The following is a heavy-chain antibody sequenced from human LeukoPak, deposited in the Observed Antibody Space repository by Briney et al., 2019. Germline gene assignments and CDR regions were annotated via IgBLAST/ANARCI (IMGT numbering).Heavy chain of an antibody. V-gene: IGHV5-51*01. Sequence: GESLKISCKGSGYSFTSYWIGWVRQMPGKGLEWMGIIYPGDSDTRYSPSFQGQVTISADKSISTAYLQWSSLKASDTAMYYCARPRVAVAGPNWYFDLWGRGTLVTVSP. J-gene: IGHJ2*01. CDR1: GYSFTSYW. CDR3: ARPRVAVAGPNWYFDL. D-gene: IGHD6-19*01. CDR2: IYPGDSDT.